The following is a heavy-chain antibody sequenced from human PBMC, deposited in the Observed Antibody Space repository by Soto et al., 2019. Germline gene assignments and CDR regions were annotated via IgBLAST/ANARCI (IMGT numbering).Heavy chain of an antibody. CDR2: ISGGGGST. CDR1: GFTFSSHA. D-gene: IGHD3-22*01. J-gene: IGHJ4*01. V-gene: IGHV3-23*01. Sequence: GGSLRLSCAATGFTFSSHAMSWVRQAPGKGLEWISAISGGGGSTYFADSVTGRFGLSRDNSRNTLYLQMNRLRAEDTAVYYCAKFDTSVAVIGQCFDYWGQGTLVTVSS. CDR3: AKFDTSVAVIGQCFDY.